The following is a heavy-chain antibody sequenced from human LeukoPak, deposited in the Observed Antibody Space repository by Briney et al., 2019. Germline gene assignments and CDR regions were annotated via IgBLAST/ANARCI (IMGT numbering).Heavy chain of an antibody. D-gene: IGHD1-26*01. Sequence: GGSLRPSCAASGFTFSTYWMAWVRQALGKGLEWVANIKGDESARHQADSVKGRFTISRDNTQNSVYLQMNNLRADDTAVYYCARDVVGSLDYWGQGTLITVSS. J-gene: IGHJ4*02. CDR2: IKGDESAR. CDR3: ARDVVGSLDY. V-gene: IGHV3-7*01. CDR1: GFTFSTYW.